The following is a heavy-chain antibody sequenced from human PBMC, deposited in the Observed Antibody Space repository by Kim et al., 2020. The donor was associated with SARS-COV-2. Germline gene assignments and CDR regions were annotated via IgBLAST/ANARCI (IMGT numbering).Heavy chain of an antibody. V-gene: IGHV3-7*01. CDR1: GFTFSSHW. CDR2: IKEDGGEI. J-gene: IGHJ6*02. Sequence: GVSLRLSCGASGFTFSSHWISWVRQAPGKGLEWVAYIKEDGGEIYYVDSVRGRFTISRDNAENSLYLQMNSLRHEDTAVYYCARDRGGRSGMDVWGQGTTVTVSS. CDR3: ARDRGGRSGMDV.